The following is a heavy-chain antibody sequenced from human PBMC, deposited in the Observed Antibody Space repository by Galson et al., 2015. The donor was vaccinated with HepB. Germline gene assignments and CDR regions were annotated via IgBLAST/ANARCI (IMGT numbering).Heavy chain of an antibody. V-gene: IGHV1-58*01. J-gene: IGHJ6*02. D-gene: IGHD4-17*01. CDR1: GFTFTSSA. Sequence: KVSCRASGFTFTSSAVQWVRQARGQRLEWIGWIVVGSGNTNYAQKFQERVTITRDMSTSTAYMELSSLRSEDTAVYYCAAPRPDGDYEDYYYYGMDVWGQGTTVTVSS. CDR2: IVVGSGNT. CDR3: AAPRPDGDYEDYYYYGMDV.